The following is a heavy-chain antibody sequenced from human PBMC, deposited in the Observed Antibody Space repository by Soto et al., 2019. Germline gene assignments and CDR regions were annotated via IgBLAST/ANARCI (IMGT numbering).Heavy chain of an antibody. D-gene: IGHD6-19*01. V-gene: IGHV1-69*13. Sequence: GASVKVSCKASGGTFSSYAISWVRQAPGQGLEWMGGIIPIFGTANYAQKFQGRVTITADESTSTAYMELSSLRSEDTAVYYCARDPSPYTSGWYGIDFRGHGTLVTVSS. CDR2: IIPIFGTA. CDR1: GGTFSSYA. CDR3: ARDPSPYTSGWYGIDF. J-gene: IGHJ4*01.